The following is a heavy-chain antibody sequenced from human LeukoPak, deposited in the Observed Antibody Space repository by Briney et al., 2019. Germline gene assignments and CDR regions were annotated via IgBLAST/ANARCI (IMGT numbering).Heavy chain of an antibody. V-gene: IGHV3-64*01. Sequence: GGSLRLSCAASGFTFSSYAMHWVRQAPGKGLEYLSAISNNGGTTYYANSVKGRFTISRDNSKNTQYLEIGTLKTEDMAVYYCARGEKWGGYNYELEYWGQGTLVTVSS. CDR2: ISNNGGTT. J-gene: IGHJ4*02. CDR3: ARGEKWGGYNYELEY. CDR1: GFTFSSYA. D-gene: IGHD5-24*01.